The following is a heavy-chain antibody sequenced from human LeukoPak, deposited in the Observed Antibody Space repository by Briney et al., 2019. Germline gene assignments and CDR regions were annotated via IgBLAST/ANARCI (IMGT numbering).Heavy chain of an antibody. D-gene: IGHD5-18*01. Sequence: GGSLRLSRASSGFTFSTFDMNWVRQAPGKGLEWVSFISSSGATTSYADSVKGRFTVSRDNAKNSLYLQMNSLRTEDTALYYCARARGYSYGILDQWGQGNHVTVSS. J-gene: IGHJ4*02. CDR2: ISSSGATT. CDR1: GFTFSTFD. V-gene: IGHV3-48*03. CDR3: ARARGYSYGILDQ.